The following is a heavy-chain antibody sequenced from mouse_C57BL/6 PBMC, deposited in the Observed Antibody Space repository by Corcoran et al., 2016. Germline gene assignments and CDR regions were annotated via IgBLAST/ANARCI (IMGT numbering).Heavy chain of an antibody. CDR2: VYPYNGGT. V-gene: IGHV1-36*01. CDR1: GYTFTGYW. D-gene: IGHD1-1*01. J-gene: IGHJ2*01. Sequence: VQLQQSGAELMKPGASVKLSCKATGYTFTGYWIELVKQRPGHGLEWIGLVYPYNGGTSYNQKFKGKATLTVDTSSSTAYMELNSLTSEDSAVYYCARGGSSPDYWGQGTTLTVSS. CDR3: ARGGSSPDY.